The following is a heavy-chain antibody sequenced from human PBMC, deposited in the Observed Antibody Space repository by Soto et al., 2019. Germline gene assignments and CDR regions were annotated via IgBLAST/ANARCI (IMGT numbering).Heavy chain of an antibody. J-gene: IGHJ4*02. D-gene: IGHD3-10*01. CDR2: IHYSGST. CDR3: ARGYYGSGSGGYYFDY. CDR1: GGSVSSGSHY. V-gene: IGHV4-61*01. Sequence: QVQLQESGPGLVKPSETLSLTCTVSGGSVSSGSHYWSWIRQPPGKGLEWIGYIHYSGSTSYNPSLKIRVIISVDTSKNQFSLKLSSVTAADTAMYYCARGYYGSGSGGYYFDYWGQGTLVTVSS.